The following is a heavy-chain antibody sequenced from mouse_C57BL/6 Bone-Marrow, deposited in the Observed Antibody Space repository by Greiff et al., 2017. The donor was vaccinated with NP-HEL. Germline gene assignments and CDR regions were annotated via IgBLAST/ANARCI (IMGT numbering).Heavy chain of an antibody. CDR3: ARSASYGYDTWLAY. Sequence: QVQLQQPGAELVMPGASVKLSCKASGYTFTSYWMHWVKQRPGQGLEWIGEIDPSDSYTNYNQKFKGKSTLTVDKSSSTAYMQLSSRTSEDSAVYYGARSASYGYDTWLAYWGQGTLVTVSA. V-gene: IGHV1-69*01. CDR1: GYTFTSYW. J-gene: IGHJ3*01. CDR2: IDPSDSYT. D-gene: IGHD2-9*01.